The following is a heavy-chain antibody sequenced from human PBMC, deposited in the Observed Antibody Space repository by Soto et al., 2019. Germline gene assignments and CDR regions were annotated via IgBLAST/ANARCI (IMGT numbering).Heavy chain of an antibody. J-gene: IGHJ4*02. CDR1: GFNFGGYA. CDR3: AKRGGYAISFYDS. CDR2: LSGDGSRA. D-gene: IGHD3-16*01. V-gene: IGHV3-23*01. Sequence: GSLRLSCAGTGFNFGGYAMSWVRQAPGKGLEWVSTLSGDGSRAYYADSVRGRFTVSRDNSKSTLYLRMNSLRADDTAIYYCAKRGGYAISFYDSWGQGTLVTVYS.